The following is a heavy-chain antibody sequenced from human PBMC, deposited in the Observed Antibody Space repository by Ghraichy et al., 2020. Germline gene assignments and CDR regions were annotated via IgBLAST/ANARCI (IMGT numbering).Heavy chain of an antibody. CDR3: AREEGATFGTPPHFDY. CDR1: GDSVSSNSAA. D-gene: IGHD1-26*01. J-gene: IGHJ4*02. V-gene: IGHV6-1*01. CDR2: TYYRSKWYN. Sequence: SETLSLTCAISGDSVSSNSAAWNWIRQSPSRGLEWLGRTYYRSKWYNDYAVSVKSRITINPDTSKNQFSLQLNSVTPEDTAVYYCAREEGATFGTPPHFDYWGQGTLVTVSS.